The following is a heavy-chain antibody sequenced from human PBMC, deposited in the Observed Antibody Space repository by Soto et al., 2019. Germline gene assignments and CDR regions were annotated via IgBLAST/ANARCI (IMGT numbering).Heavy chain of an antibody. Sequence: QVQLVESGGGVVQPGRSLRLSCAASGFTFSSYGMHWVRQAPGKGLEWVAVIWYDGSNKYYADSVKGRFTISRDNSKNTLYLQMNSLRAEDTAVYYCARDGGTVTTGAFDIWGQGTMVTVSS. CDR2: IWYDGSNK. CDR1: GFTFSSYG. J-gene: IGHJ3*02. D-gene: IGHD4-17*01. V-gene: IGHV3-33*01. CDR3: ARDGGTVTTGAFDI.